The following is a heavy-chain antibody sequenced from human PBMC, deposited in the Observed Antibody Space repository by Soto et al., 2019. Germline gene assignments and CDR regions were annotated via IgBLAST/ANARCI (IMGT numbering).Heavy chain of an antibody. CDR1: GGTFSSYA. J-gene: IGHJ4*02. V-gene: IGHV1-69*06. Sequence: SVKVSCKASGGTFSSYAISWVRQAPGQGPEWMGGIIPIFGTANYAQKFQGRVTITADKSTSTAYMELSSLRSEDTAVYYCARGLGAVADLDYWGQGTLVTVSS. CDR3: ARGLGAVADLDY. D-gene: IGHD6-19*01. CDR2: IIPIFGTA.